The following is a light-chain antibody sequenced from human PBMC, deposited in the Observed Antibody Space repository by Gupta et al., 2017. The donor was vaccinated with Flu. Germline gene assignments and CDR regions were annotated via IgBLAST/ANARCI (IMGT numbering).Light chain of an antibody. Sequence: ELVMTQSPATLSLSPGERATLSCRASQSVSSSYLSWYQQKPGQAPRLLIYGASTRATGIPARFSGSGSGTDFTLTISSLQPEDVAVYYCQQDYSVPRTFGQGTKVEIK. V-gene: IGKV3/OR2-268*02. J-gene: IGKJ1*01. CDR3: QQDYSVPRT. CDR1: QSVSSSY. CDR2: GAS.